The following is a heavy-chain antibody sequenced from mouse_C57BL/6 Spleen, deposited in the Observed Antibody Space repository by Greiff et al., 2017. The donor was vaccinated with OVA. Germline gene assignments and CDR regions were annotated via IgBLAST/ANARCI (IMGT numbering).Heavy chain of an antibody. CDR2: IWGDGST. D-gene: IGHD1-1*01. CDR1: GFSFTSYG. V-gene: IGHV2-3*01. J-gene: IGHJ2*01. Sequence: VQLQESGPGLVAPSQSLSISCTVSGFSFTSYGVSWVRQPPGKGLEWLGVIWGDGSTNYYTALISRLSISKDNSKSQVFLKLNSLQTDDTTTYYCAKGSSYFDYWGQGTTLTVSS. CDR3: AKGSSYFDY.